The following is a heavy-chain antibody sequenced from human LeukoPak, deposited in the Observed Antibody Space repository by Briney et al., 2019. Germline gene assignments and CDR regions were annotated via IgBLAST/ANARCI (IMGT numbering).Heavy chain of an antibody. CDR2: IYHSGST. CDR1: GGSISSSNW. Sequence: SETLSLTCAVSGGSISSSNWWSWVRQPPGKGLEWIGEIYHSGSTNYNPSLKSRVTISVDKSKNQFSLKLSSVTAADTAVYYCARSRCSGGSCYSELYYWGQGTLVTVSS. D-gene: IGHD2-15*01. CDR3: ARSRCSGGSCYSELYY. V-gene: IGHV4-4*02. J-gene: IGHJ4*02.